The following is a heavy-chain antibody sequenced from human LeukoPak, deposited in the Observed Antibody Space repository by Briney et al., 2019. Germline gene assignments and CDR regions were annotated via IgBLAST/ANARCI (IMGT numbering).Heavy chain of an antibody. CDR1: GFTFSSYA. V-gene: IGHV3-23*01. J-gene: IGHJ6*02. CDR3: ATGVGTHSYFALDV. CDR2: LSGGGGST. Sequence: SGGSLRLSCAASGFTFSSYAMSWVRQAPGKGLEWVSALSGGGGSTFYTDSVKGRFTISRDNSKNTLYLQMNSLRVEDTAVYYCATGVGTHSYFALDVWGQGTTVSVPS. D-gene: IGHD1-14*01.